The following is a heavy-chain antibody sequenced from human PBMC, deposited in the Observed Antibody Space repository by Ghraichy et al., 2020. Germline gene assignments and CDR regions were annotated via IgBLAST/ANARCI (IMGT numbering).Heavy chain of an antibody. CDR3: ARDLVRGDV. J-gene: IGHJ3*01. Sequence: GSLRLSCAASGFPFSDYFMSWIRQAPGKGLEWVSSISNSARTIYYADSVKGRFTISRDNAKKSLYLQMNSLRVEDTAVYYCARDLVRGDVWGQGTRVTVSS. D-gene: IGHD3-10*01. CDR2: ISNSARTI. V-gene: IGHV3-11*01. CDR1: GFPFSDYF.